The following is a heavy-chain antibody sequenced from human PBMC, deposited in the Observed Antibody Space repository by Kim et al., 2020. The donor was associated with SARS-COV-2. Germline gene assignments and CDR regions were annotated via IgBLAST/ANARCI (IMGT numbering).Heavy chain of an antibody. CDR2: IYKDGSEK. Sequence: GGSLRLSCTISGFTFTNYWMSWVRQAPGKGLEWVANIYKDGSEKNYVDSVRDRFTISRDNARNSVYLQLNSLRAEETGLYYCARGGKFYYDTSGYPDDYWGQGILVTVSS. CDR1: GFTFTNYW. D-gene: IGHD3-22*01. V-gene: IGHV3-7*01. J-gene: IGHJ4*02. CDR3: ARGGKFYYDTSGYPDDY.